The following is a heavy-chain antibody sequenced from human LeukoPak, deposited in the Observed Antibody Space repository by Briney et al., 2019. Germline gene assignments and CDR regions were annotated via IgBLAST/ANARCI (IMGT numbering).Heavy chain of an antibody. CDR2: ISGSGGST. Sequence: GGSLRLSCAASGFTFSSYAMSWVRQAPGEGLEWVSAISGSGGSTYYADSVKGRFTISIDSAENSLYLQMSSLRGEDTAVYYCARVGYSDFWSGYYWDYWGQGTLATVSS. CDR1: GFTFSSYA. D-gene: IGHD3-3*01. CDR3: ARVGYSDFWSGYYWDY. J-gene: IGHJ4*02. V-gene: IGHV3-23*01.